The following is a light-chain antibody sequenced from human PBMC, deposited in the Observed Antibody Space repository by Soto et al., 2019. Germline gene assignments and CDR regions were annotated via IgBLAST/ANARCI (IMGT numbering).Light chain of an antibody. J-gene: IGLJ1*01. CDR2: SDD. V-gene: IGLV1-47*02. CDR3: AAWDASLSGHV. Sequence: QLVLTQSPSASGTPGKRVTISCYGSSSNIGSYPVYWYQQLPGTAPKLLINSDDQRPSGVPDRFSASKSGTSASLAISGLRSEDEADYYCAAWDASLSGHVFGAGTKVTVL. CDR1: SSNIGSYP.